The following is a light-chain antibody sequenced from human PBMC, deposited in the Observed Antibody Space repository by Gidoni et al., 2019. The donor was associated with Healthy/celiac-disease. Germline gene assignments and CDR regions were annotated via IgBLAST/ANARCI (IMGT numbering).Light chain of an antibody. CDR1: QSISSW. CDR2: KAS. V-gene: IGKV1-5*03. CDR3: QQYNSYPWT. Sequence: RVTITCRASQSISSWLAWYQQKPGRAPKLLIYKASSLESGVPSRFSGSGSGTEFTLTISSLQPDDFATYYCQQYNSYPWTFGQGTKVEIK. J-gene: IGKJ1*01.